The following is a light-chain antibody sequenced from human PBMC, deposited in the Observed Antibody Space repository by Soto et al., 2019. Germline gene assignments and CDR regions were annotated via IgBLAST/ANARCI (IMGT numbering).Light chain of an antibody. V-gene: IGKV3-15*01. CDR2: GAS. CDR3: QHYNDWPQT. CDR1: RTIYTN. Sequence: EIVMAQSPATLSVSPGERATLSCRASRTIYTNLAWYQHKPGQAPRLLIYGASTRATGVPPRFSGSGSGTEFTLTISGQQSEDFAVYYCQHYNDWPQTFGQGTKVDIK. J-gene: IGKJ1*01.